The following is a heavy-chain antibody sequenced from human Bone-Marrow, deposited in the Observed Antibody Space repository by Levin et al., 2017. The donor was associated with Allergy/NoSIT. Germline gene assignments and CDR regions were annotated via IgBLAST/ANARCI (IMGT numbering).Heavy chain of an antibody. CDR1: GFTFSSYA. J-gene: IGHJ6*02. V-gene: IGHV3-30*04. CDR3: ARGKDCSSTSCYRLSWGYYYGMDV. CDR2: ISYDGSNK. D-gene: IGHD2-2*02. Sequence: GGSLRLSCAASGFTFSSYAMHWVRQAPGKGLEWVAVISYDGSNKYYADSVKGRFTISRDNSKNTLYLQMNSLRAEDTAVYYCARGKDCSSTSCYRLSWGYYYGMDVWGQGTTVTVSS.